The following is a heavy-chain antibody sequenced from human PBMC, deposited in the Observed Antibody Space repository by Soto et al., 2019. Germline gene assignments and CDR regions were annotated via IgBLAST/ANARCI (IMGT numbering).Heavy chain of an antibody. CDR1: GGSISSGGYY. V-gene: IGHV4-31*03. Sequence: QVQLQESGPGLVKPSQTLSLTCTVSGGSISSGGYYWSWIRQHPGKGLEWIGYIYYSGSTYYNPSLKSRVTISVDTSKTQFSLKLSSVTAADTAVYYCARDLKVDSYVPYYYYYYGMDVWGQGTTVTVSS. J-gene: IGHJ6*02. CDR3: ARDLKVDSYVPYYYYYYGMDV. D-gene: IGHD5-18*01. CDR2: IYYSGST.